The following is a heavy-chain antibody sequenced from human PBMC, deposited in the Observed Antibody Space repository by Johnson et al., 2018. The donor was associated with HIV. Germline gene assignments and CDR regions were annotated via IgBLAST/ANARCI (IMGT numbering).Heavy chain of an antibody. CDR2: IYSGGST. D-gene: IGHD3-16*02. J-gene: IGHJ3*02. V-gene: IGHV3-66*01. Sequence: VQLVESGGGLVQPGGSLRLSCAASGFTFSSYAMSWVRQATGKGLEWVSVIYSGGSTYYADSVKGRFTISRDNSKNTLYLQMNSLRAEDTAVYYCARDLVSLEDAFDIWGQGTMVTVSS. CDR3: ARDLVSLEDAFDI. CDR1: GFTFSSYA.